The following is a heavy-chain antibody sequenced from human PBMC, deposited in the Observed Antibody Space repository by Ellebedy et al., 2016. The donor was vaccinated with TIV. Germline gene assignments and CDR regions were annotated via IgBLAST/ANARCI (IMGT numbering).Heavy chain of an antibody. CDR2: IYYSGST. Sequence: MPSETLSLTCTVSGASISSYYWSWIRQPPAKGLEWIGYIYYSGSTNYNPSLKSRVTIAVDTSKNQFSLKLSSVTAADTAVYYCARGLDSSGYFGNGFDPWGQGTLVTVSS. D-gene: IGHD3-22*01. V-gene: IGHV4-59*01. CDR3: ARGLDSSGYFGNGFDP. J-gene: IGHJ5*02. CDR1: GASISSYY.